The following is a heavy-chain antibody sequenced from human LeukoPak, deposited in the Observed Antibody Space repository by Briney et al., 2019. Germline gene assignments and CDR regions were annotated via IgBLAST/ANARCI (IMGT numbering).Heavy chain of an antibody. Sequence: ADTLSLTCSVSGGSVSRYYWGWVRQPPGKGMGWLGYVDYSGSYTYKPPLKSRVTISVATSKNQFSLKLSSVTAAHTAVYYCASGAYSYYYMDVWGKGTTVTISS. J-gene: IGHJ6*03. CDR2: VDYSGSY. CDR1: GGSVSRYY. V-gene: IGHV4-59*02. CDR3: ASGAYSYYYMDV. D-gene: IGHD1-26*01.